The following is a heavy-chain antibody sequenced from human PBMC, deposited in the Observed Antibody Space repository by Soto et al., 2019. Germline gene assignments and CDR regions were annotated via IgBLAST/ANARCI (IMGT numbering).Heavy chain of an antibody. CDR1: GGSVSSGSYY. D-gene: IGHD2-2*02. J-gene: IGHJ5*02. V-gene: IGHV4-61*01. CDR3: AREKGYCSSTSCYTRFNWFDP. CDR2: TYYSGST. Sequence: PSETLSLTCTVSGGSVSSGSYYWSWIRQPPGKGLEWIGYTYYSGSTNYNPSLKSRVTISLDTSKNQFSLKMRSVTAADTAVYYCAREKGYCSSTSCYTRFNWFDPWGQGTLVTVSS.